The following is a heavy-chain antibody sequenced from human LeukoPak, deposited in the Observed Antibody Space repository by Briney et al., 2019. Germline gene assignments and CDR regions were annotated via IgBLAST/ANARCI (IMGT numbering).Heavy chain of an antibody. CDR3: ARPRKPGLDLPADY. Sequence: ASVKVSCKASGYTFTGYYMHLVRQAPGQGLEWMGWISAYNGNTNYAQKLQGRVTMTTDTSTSTAYMELRSLRSDDTAVYYCARPRKPGLDLPADYWGQGTLVTVSS. D-gene: IGHD1-14*01. V-gene: IGHV1-18*04. CDR1: GYTFTGYY. J-gene: IGHJ4*02. CDR2: ISAYNGNT.